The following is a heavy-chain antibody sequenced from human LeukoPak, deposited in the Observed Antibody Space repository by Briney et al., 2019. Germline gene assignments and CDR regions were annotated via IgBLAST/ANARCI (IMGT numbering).Heavy chain of an antibody. CDR1: GFTFSNAW. D-gene: IGHD5-18*01. CDR2: IKSKTDGRTR. V-gene: IGHV3-15*01. J-gene: IGHJ4*02. Sequence: PGGSLRLSCAASGFTFSNAWMSWVRQAPGKGLEWVVRIKSKTDGRTRDYAAPVKGRFTISRDDSKNTLYLQMNSLKTEDTAVYYCTTDLVDTVMVGDYWGQGTLVTVSS. CDR3: TTDLVDTVMVGDY.